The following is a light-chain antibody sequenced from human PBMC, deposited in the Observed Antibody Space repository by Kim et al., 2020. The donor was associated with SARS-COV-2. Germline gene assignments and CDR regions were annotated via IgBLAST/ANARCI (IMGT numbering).Light chain of an antibody. CDR3: QQRSNLPPELT. J-gene: IGKJ4*01. V-gene: IGKV3-11*01. Sequence: PGQRASLSCRASQSVSSYLAWYQQKPGQAPRLLIYDASNRATGIPARFSGSGSGTDFTLTISSLEPEDFAVYYCQQRSNLPPELTFGGGTKVDIK. CDR1: QSVSSY. CDR2: DAS.